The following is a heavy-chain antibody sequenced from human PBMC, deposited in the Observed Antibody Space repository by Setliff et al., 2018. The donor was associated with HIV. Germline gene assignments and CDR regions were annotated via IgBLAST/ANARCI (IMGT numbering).Heavy chain of an antibody. J-gene: IGHJ3*02. CDR1: GYTFTSYY. D-gene: IGHD2-15*01. CDR3: ARDQTPLDAFDI. CDR2: INPISGNT. V-gene: IGHV1-2*02. Sequence: ASVKVSCKASGYTFTSYYVHWVRQAPGQGLEWMGIINPISGNTNYAQNFQGRVTMTRDTSISTAYMELRRLRSDDTAMYYCARDQTPLDAFDIWGQGTMVTVSS.